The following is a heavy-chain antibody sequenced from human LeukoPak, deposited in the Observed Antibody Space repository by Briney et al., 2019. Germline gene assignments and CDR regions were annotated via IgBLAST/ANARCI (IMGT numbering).Heavy chain of an antibody. J-gene: IGHJ5*02. CDR1: GDSVSSNSAA. CDR2: TYYRSKWYN. V-gene: IGHV6-1*01. CDR3: AGTSIAVLGTEKWFAP. Sequence: SQTLSLTCAISGDSVSSNSAAWNWIRQSPSRGLEWLGRTYYRSKWYNDYAVSVKSRTTINSDTSKNQVPLHLNSVTPDDTAVYYCAGTSIAVLGTEKWFAPWGQGTLVTVSS. D-gene: IGHD1-1*01.